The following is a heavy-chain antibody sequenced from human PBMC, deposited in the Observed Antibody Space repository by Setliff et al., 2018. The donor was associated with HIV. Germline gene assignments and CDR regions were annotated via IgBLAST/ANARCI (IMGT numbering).Heavy chain of an antibody. CDR1: GGTFSNYA. Sequence: GASVKVSCKASGGTFSNYAFSWVRQAPGQGLEWMGWIKPNSGGTNYAQKLQGRVTMTTDTSTSTAYMELRSLRSDDTAVYYCASVTLFVRFDLWGLGTLVTVSS. CDR2: IKPNSGGT. V-gene: IGHV1-18*01. J-gene: IGHJ4*02. CDR3: ASVTLFVRFDL. D-gene: IGHD3-10*02.